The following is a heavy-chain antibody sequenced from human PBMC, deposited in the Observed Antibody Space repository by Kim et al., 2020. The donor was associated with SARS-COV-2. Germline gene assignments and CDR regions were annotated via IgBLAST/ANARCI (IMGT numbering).Heavy chain of an antibody. D-gene: IGHD4-17*01. V-gene: IGHV4-59*01. CDR2: IYYSGST. CDR1: GGSISSYY. CDR3: ARYWGDYVYYLDY. J-gene: IGHJ4*02. Sequence: SETLSLTCTVSGGSISSYYWSWIRQPPGKGLEWIGYIYYSGSTNYNPSLKSRVTISVDTSKNQFSLKLSSVTAADTAVYYCARYWGDYVYYLDYWGQGTLVTVSS.